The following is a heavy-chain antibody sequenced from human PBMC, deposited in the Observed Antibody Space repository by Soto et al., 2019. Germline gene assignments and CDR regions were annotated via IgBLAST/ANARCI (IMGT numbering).Heavy chain of an antibody. D-gene: IGHD1-26*01. Sequence: GGSLRLSGAASGFSFSSYDMYWVRQAPGKGLEWVAAISYDGTKKYYADSVKGRFTLSRDNSKNTLYLQMNSLRAGDTAVYYCAKGSYSGVYSDFDYWGQGSLVTASS. CDR1: GFSFSSYD. V-gene: IGHV3-30*18. J-gene: IGHJ4*02. CDR2: ISYDGTKK. CDR3: AKGSYSGVYSDFDY.